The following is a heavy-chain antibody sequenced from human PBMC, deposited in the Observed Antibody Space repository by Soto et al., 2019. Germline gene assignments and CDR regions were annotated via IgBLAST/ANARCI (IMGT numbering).Heavy chain of an antibody. D-gene: IGHD3-3*01. Sequence: GGSLRLSCAASGFTFSSYSMNWVRQAPGKGLEWVSSISSSSSYIYYADSVKGRFTISRDNAKNSLYLQMNSLRAEDTAVYYCARDPGPDFYDFWRGYYYIDYWGQGTLVTVSS. J-gene: IGHJ4*02. V-gene: IGHV3-21*01. CDR3: ARDPGPDFYDFWRGYYYIDY. CDR2: ISSSSSYI. CDR1: GFTFSSYS.